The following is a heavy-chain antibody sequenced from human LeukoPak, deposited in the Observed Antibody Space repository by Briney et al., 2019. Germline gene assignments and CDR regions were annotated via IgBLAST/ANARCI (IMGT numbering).Heavy chain of an antibody. CDR1: GFTFSSYA. D-gene: IGHD3-22*01. V-gene: IGHV3-30*04. J-gene: IGHJ4*02. Sequence: GGSLRLSCAASGFTFSSYAMHWVRQAPGKGLEWVAVISYDGSNKYYADSVKGRFTISRDNSKNTLYLQMNSLRAEDTAVYYCAREHHYDSSGYYLPPQYWGQGTLVTVSS. CDR3: AREHHYDSSGYYLPPQY. CDR2: ISYDGSNK.